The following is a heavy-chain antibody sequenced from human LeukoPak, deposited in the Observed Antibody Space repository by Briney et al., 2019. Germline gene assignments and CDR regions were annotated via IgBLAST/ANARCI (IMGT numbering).Heavy chain of an antibody. V-gene: IGHV4-34*01. J-gene: IGHJ4*02. CDR1: GGSFSGYY. Sequence: SETLSLTCAVYGGSFSGYYWSWIRQPPGKGLEWIGEINHSGSTNYNPSLKSRVTISVDASKNQFSLKLSSVTAADTAVYYCARLPRAQQPSTPWKVRDYWGQGTLVTVSS. D-gene: IGHD6-13*01. CDR2: INHSGST. CDR3: ARLPRAQQPSTPWKVRDY.